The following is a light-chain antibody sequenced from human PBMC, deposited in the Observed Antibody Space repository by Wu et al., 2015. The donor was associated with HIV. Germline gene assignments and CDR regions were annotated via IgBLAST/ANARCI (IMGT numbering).Light chain of an antibody. V-gene: IGKV3-15*01. CDR2: GAS. J-gene: IGKJ5*01. CDR3: QQCCDWPIT. CDR1: QSIGNR. Sequence: EIVMTQSPVTLSVSLGQRATLSCWASQSIGNRLAWYQQKPGQAPRLLIYGASTRATDIPARFSGSGSGTYFTLTISSLQSEDFAVYYCQQCCDWPITFGQGHDWTL.